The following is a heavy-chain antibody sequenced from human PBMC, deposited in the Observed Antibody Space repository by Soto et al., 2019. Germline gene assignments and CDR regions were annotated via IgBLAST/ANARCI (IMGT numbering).Heavy chain of an antibody. CDR1: GGTFSSYA. CDR2: IIPIFGTA. J-gene: IGHJ6*02. CDR3: ARIEVVATIPGRHYYYYGMDV. Sequence: ASVKVSCKASGGTFSSYAISWVRQAPGQGLEWMGGIIPIFGTANYAQKFQGRVTITADESTSTAYMELSSLRSEDTAVYYCARIEVVATIPGRHYYYYGMDVWGQGATVTVSS. D-gene: IGHD5-12*01. V-gene: IGHV1-69*13.